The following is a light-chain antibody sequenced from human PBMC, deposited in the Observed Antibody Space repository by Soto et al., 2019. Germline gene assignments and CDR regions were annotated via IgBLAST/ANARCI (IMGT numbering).Light chain of an antibody. CDR1: SSDVGGYDY. CDR3: CSYAGSYTYV. J-gene: IGLJ1*01. CDR2: DVT. Sequence: QSVLTQPRSVSWSPGQSVTISCTGTSSDVGGYDYVSWYQHHPGKAPKLMIYDVTKRPSGVRDRFSASKSGNTASLTISGLQAEDEADYYRCSYAGSYTYVFGTGTKVTVL. V-gene: IGLV2-11*01.